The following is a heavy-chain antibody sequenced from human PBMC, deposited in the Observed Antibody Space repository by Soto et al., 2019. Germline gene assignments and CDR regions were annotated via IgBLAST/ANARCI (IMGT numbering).Heavy chain of an antibody. Sequence: KPSETLSLTCTVSGGSISSYYWSWIRQPPGKGLEWIGYISYSGSTNYNPSLKSRVTISVYTSKNKFSLKLSSVTAADTAVYYCARGSTQYDFWSGYYISDYYYYGMDVWGQGTTVTAP. CDR3: ARGSTQYDFWSGYYISDYYYYGMDV. J-gene: IGHJ6*02. CDR1: GGSISSYY. V-gene: IGHV4-59*01. D-gene: IGHD3-3*01. CDR2: ISYSGST.